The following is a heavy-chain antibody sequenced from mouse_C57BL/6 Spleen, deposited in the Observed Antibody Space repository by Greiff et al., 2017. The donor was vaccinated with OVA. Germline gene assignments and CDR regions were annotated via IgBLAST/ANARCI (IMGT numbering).Heavy chain of an antibody. CDR1: GFTFSSYA. Sequence: DVMLVESGGGLVKPGGSLKLSCAASGFTFSSYAMSWVRQTPEKRLEWVATISDGGSYTYYPDNVKGRFTISRDNAKNNLYLQMSHLKSEDTAMYYCARDGDDYDEYFDYWGQGTTLTVSS. CDR3: ARDGDDYDEYFDY. CDR2: ISDGGSYT. D-gene: IGHD2-4*01. V-gene: IGHV5-4*01. J-gene: IGHJ2*01.